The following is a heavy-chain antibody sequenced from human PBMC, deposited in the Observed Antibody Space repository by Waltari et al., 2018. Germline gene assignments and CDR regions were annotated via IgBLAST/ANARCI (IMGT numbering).Heavy chain of an antibody. CDR1: GFSFSTFW. D-gene: IGHD3-16*01. CDR3: ARGWGGHVDF. V-gene: IGHV3-74*02. J-gene: IGHJ4*02. Sequence: EVQLVESGGGLVQRGGSLRLSCAASGFSFSTFWMHWVRQVSGKGLMWVYRINSDGSATNYADSVGGRFTISRDNANNMVYLLMNSLRVEDTAMYYCARGWGGHVDFWGQGTLVTVSS. CDR2: INSDGSAT.